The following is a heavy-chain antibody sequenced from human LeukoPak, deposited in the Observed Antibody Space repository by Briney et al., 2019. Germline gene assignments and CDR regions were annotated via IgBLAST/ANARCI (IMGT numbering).Heavy chain of an antibody. D-gene: IGHD3-10*01. CDR1: GDSISSYY. CDR2: IFYSGDT. CDR3: AGGSGSYLGY. V-gene: IGHV4-59*12. Sequence: SETLSLTCTVSGDSISSYYWSWIRQPPGKGLEWIGYIFYSGDTNYNPSLKSRVTISVDTSKNQFSLKLSSVTAADTAVYYCAGGSGSYLGYWGQGTLVTVSS. J-gene: IGHJ4*02.